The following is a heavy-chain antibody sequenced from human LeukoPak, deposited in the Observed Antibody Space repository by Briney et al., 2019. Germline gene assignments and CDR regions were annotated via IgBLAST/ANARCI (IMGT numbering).Heavy chain of an antibody. CDR2: ISGSGGST. CDR1: GFTFSSYA. J-gene: IGHJ4*02. V-gene: IGHV3-23*01. Sequence: QSGGSLRLSCAASGFTFSSYAMSWVRQAPGKGLEWVSAISGSGGSTYYADSVKGRFTISRDNSKNTLYLQMNSLRAEDTAVYYCAKSGDIVVVPAAQPLEYFDYWGQGTLVTVSS. D-gene: IGHD2-2*01. CDR3: AKSGDIVVVPAAQPLEYFDY.